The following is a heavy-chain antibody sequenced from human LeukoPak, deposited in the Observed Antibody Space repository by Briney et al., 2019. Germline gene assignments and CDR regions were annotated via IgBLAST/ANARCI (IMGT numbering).Heavy chain of an antibody. Sequence: PSETLSLTCTDSGGSISSSSYYWGWLRQPPGRGLEWIGSIYYSGSTYYYPSLKSRVTISVDTSKNQFCLKLSSVTAADTAVYYCARHLQQRLGNYYFYMDVWGKGTTVTVSS. CDR1: GGSISSSSYY. J-gene: IGHJ6*03. CDR2: IYYSGST. CDR3: ARHLQQRLGNYYFYMDV. D-gene: IGHD6-19*01. V-gene: IGHV4-39*01.